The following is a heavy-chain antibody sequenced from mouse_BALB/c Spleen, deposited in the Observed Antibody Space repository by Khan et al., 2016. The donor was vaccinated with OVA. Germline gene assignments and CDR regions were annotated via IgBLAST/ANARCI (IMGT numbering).Heavy chain of an antibody. J-gene: IGHJ2*01. CDR3: ARMARK. V-gene: IGHV14-3*02. CDR2: IDPPNGNT. Sequence: IQLVQSGAELVKPGATVKLSCTASGLNIKDTYMHWLKQWPEQGLEWIGGIDPPNGNTKYDPKFQGKATITVDTSSNKAFLQLSSMNSEETDLFCYARMARKWGQGTTLKVAS. CDR1: GLNIKDTY.